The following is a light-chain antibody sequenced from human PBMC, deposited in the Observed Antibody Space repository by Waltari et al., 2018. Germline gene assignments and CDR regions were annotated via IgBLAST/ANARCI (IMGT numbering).Light chain of an antibody. J-gene: IGKJ1*01. CDR3: QHHFRLPAT. CDR1: QNIGHY. V-gene: IGKV3-20*01. CDR2: ASS. Sequence: SPGTLSLSPGGRATLSCRASQNIGHYLAWYQQKPGQAPRLLIYASSTRAAGIPDRFSGSGSGADFSLTITRLEPDDFAVYYCQHHFRLPATFGQGTKV.